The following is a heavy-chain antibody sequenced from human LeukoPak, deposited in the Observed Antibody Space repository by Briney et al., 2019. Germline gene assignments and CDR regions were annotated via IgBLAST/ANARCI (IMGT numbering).Heavy chain of an antibody. D-gene: IGHD1-1*01. Sequence: GGSLRLSCAASGFTFSSYGMSWVRQAPGKGLEWVSAISGSGGSTYYADSVKGRFTISRDNSKNTLYLQMNSLTVEDTAIYYCALTTRGYWGQGTLATVSS. V-gene: IGHV3-23*01. CDR1: GFTFSSYG. CDR2: ISGSGGST. CDR3: ALTTRGY. J-gene: IGHJ4*01.